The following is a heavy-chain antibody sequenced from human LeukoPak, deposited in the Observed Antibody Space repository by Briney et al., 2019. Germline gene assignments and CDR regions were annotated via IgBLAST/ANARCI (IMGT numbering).Heavy chain of an antibody. CDR1: RFTFSSYS. CDR3: AREALVIGNAFDI. J-gene: IGHJ3*02. CDR2: ISSGSSYI. V-gene: IGHV3-21*01. Sequence: GGSLRLSCAASRFTFSSYSMNWVRQAPGKGLEWVSSISSGSSYIYYADSVKGRFTISRDNAKNSLYLQMNSLKAEDTAVYHCAREALVIGNAFDIWGQGTMVTVSS. D-gene: IGHD1-20*01.